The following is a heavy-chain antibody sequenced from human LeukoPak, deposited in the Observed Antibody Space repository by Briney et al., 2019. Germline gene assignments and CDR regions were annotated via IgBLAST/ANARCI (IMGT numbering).Heavy chain of an antibody. CDR3: ARHPPNWGIKYFDL. V-gene: IGHV4-39*01. CDR1: GGSISSSSYY. Sequence: KPSETLSLTCTVSGGSISSSSYYWGWIRQPPGKGLEWIGSIYYSGSTYYNPSLKSRVTISVDTSKNQFSLKLSSMTAADTAVYYCARHPPNWGIKYFDLWGRGTLVTVSS. J-gene: IGHJ2*01. D-gene: IGHD7-27*01. CDR2: IYYSGST.